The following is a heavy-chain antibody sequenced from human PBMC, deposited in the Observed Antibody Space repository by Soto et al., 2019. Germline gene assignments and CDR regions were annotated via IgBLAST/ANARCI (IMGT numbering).Heavy chain of an antibody. D-gene: IGHD2-2*02. V-gene: IGHV4-4*07. CDR2: IYTSGSI. CDR1: GGSISSYY. CDR3: ARGDCSSTSCYMKFWFDP. J-gene: IGHJ5*02. Sequence: SETLSLTCTVSGGSISSYYWSWIRQPAGKGLEWIGRIYTSGSINYNPSLKSRVTMSVDTSKNQFSLKLSSVTAADTAVYYCARGDCSSTSCYMKFWFDPWGQGNLVTVSS.